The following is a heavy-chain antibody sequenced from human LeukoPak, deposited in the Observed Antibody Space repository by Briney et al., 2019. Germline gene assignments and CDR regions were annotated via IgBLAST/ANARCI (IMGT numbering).Heavy chain of an antibody. D-gene: IGHD4-17*01. J-gene: IGHJ4*02. CDR3: ARDPSPILRRNYFDY. Sequence: PGGSLRLSCAASGLTFSSYSMNWVRQAPGKGLEWVSSISSSSSYMYYADSLKGRFTISRDNAKNSLYLQMNSLRAEDTAVYYCARDPSPILRRNYFDYWGQGSLVTVSS. CDR2: ISSSSSYM. V-gene: IGHV3-21*01. CDR1: GLTFSSYS.